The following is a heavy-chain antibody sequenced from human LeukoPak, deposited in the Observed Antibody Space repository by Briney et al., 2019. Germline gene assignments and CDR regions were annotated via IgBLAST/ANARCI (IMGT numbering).Heavy chain of an antibody. J-gene: IGHJ5*02. CDR1: GFTFTSYA. CDR3: ARDHPTAGALSSTTAAGTNWFDP. V-gene: IGHV3-30-3*01. CDR2: ISYDGSNK. D-gene: IGHD6-13*01. Sequence: PGGSLRLSCAASGFTFTSYAMHWVRQAPGKGLEWVAVISYDGSNKYYADSVKGRFTISRDNSKNTLYLQMNSLRAEDTAVYYCARDHPTAGALSSTTAAGTNWFDPWGQGTLVTVSS.